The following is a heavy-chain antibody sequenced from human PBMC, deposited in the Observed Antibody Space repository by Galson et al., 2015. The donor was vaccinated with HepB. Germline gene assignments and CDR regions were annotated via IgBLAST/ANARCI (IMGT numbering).Heavy chain of an antibody. CDR1: GFSVRTSEVG. D-gene: IGHD3-10*01. V-gene: IGHV2-5*02. J-gene: IGHJ3*02. CDR3: AHTKWSSAFDI. Sequence: ALVKPTQTLTLTCTFSGFSVRTSEVGVGWIRQPPGKALEWLALIYWDDDKRYSPSLKSRLTITKDTSKNQVVLTMTNMDPVDTATYYCAHTKWSSAFDIWGQGTMVTVSS. CDR2: IYWDDDK.